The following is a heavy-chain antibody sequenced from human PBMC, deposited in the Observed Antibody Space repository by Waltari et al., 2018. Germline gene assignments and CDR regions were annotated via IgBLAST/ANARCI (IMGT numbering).Heavy chain of an antibody. CDR2: INRAGSN. Sequence: QVQLQQWGAGLLKPSETLSLTCAVYDGSFSGYFWSWLRQSPGKGLEWIGQINRAGSNIGNPSRRSRVAMSGDTLKSQISLRLSSVTAADAAVYYCARVGDYHGSGRFGLDVWGQGTRVTVSS. CDR3: ARVGDYHGSGRFGLDV. CDR1: DGSFSGYF. V-gene: IGHV4-34*01. J-gene: IGHJ6*02. D-gene: IGHD3-10*01.